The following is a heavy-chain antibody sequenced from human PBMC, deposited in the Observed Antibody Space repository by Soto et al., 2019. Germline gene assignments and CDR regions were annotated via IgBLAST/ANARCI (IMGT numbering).Heavy chain of an antibody. V-gene: IGHV3-30-3*01. CDR2: ISYDGSNK. CDR1: GFTFSSYA. Sequence: GGSLRLSCAASGFTFSSYAMHWVRQAPGKGLEWVAVISYDGSNKYYADSVKGRFTISRDNSKNTLYLQMNSLRAEDTAVYYWARDALRTGPYSSSPIILYYYGMDVWGQGTTVTVSS. D-gene: IGHD6-13*01. CDR3: ARDALRTGPYSSSPIILYYYGMDV. J-gene: IGHJ6*02.